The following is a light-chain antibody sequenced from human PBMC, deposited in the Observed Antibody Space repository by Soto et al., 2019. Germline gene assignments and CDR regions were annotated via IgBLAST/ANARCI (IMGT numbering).Light chain of an antibody. CDR3: QRYNDFQYV. CDR1: QSISTW. V-gene: IGKV1-5*03. J-gene: IGKJ2*01. Sequence: DIHMTQSPSTLSASVGDRVTITCRASQSISTWLAWYQQKPGKAPKLLIYKAINLQSGVPSRFSGSGSGTEFSLTISGLQADDFETYYCQRYNDFQYVFGQGTKLEMK. CDR2: KAI.